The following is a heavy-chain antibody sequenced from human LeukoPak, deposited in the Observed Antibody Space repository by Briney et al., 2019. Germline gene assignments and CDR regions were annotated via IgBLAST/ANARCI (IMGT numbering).Heavy chain of an antibody. Sequence: GGSLRLSCAASGFTFSSYDMHWVRQATGKGLESVSAIGTAGDTYYPGSVKGRFTISRENAKNSLYLQMNSLRAGDTAVYYCARGGYGGNSELDYWGQGTLVTVSS. V-gene: IGHV3-13*01. D-gene: IGHD4-23*01. CDR2: IGTAGDT. J-gene: IGHJ4*02. CDR1: GFTFSSYD. CDR3: ARGGYGGNSELDY.